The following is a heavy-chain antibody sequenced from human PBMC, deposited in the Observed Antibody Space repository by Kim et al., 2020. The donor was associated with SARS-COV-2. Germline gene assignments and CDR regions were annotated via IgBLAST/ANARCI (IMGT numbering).Heavy chain of an antibody. J-gene: IGHJ4*02. V-gene: IGHV3-48*03. D-gene: IGHD5-18*01. CDR3: ARDEWIQQFDY. CDR1: GFTFSSYE. CDR2: ISSSGSTI. Sequence: GGSLRLSCAASGFTFSSYEMNWVRQAPGKGLEWVSYISSSGSTIYYADSVKGRFTISRDNAKNSLYLQMNSLRAEDTAVYYCARDEWIQQFDYWGQGTLVTVSS.